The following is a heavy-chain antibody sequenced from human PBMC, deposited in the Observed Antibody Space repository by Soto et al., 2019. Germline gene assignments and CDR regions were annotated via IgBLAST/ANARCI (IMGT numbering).Heavy chain of an antibody. D-gene: IGHD2-2*02. CDR3: ARGVVPSALLPDMHV. Sequence: ASVKVSCKASGYTFSTYTMHWVRQAPGQRLEWMGWINAGNGDTKYSQKFQGRVTITGDTSASTAYMELSSLRSEDTAVYYCARGVVPSALLPDMHVWGEGTHVTVYS. CDR1: GYTFSTYT. CDR2: INAGNGDT. J-gene: IGHJ6*04. V-gene: IGHV1-3*01.